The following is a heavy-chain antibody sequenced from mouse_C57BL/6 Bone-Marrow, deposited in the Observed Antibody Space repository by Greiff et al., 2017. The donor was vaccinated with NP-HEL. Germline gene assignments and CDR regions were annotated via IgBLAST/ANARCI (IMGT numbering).Heavy chain of an antibody. Sequence: QVQLQQPGAELVKPGASVKMSCKASGYTFTSYWITWVKQRPGQGLEWIGDIYPGSGSTNYNEKFKSKATLTVDTSSSTAYMQLSSLTSEDSAVYYCARKGAFITRDYFDYWGQGTTLTVSS. V-gene: IGHV1-55*01. CDR3: ARKGAFITRDYFDY. D-gene: IGHD1-1*01. CDR2: IYPGSGST. J-gene: IGHJ2*01. CDR1: GYTFTSYW.